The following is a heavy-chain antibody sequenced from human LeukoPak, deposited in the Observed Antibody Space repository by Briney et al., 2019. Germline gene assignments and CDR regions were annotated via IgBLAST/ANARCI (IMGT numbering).Heavy chain of an antibody. Sequence: GGSLRLSCAASGFTFGSYAMHWVRQAPGKGLEYVSAINSNGGNRHYADSVKGRFSISRDNSKNTLCLQMGSLRVEDMAVYYCARARLKGNSSASYQYYYLDVWGKGTTVTVSS. J-gene: IGHJ6*03. CDR2: INSNGGNR. CDR3: ARARLKGNSSASYQYYYLDV. V-gene: IGHV3-64*02. CDR1: GFTFGSYA. D-gene: IGHD6-6*01.